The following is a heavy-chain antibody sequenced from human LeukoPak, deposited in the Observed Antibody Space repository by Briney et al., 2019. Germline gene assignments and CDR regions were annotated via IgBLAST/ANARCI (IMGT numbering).Heavy chain of an antibody. Sequence: ASVKVSCKASGGTFSSYAISWVRQAPGQGLEWMGRIIPIFGTANYAQKFQGRVTITTDESTSTAYMELSSLRSEDTAVYYCARDNDGDFWSPRWFDPWGQGTLVTVSS. D-gene: IGHD3-3*01. CDR3: ARDNDGDFWSPRWFDP. CDR2: IIPIFGTA. J-gene: IGHJ5*02. CDR1: GGTFSSYA. V-gene: IGHV1-69*05.